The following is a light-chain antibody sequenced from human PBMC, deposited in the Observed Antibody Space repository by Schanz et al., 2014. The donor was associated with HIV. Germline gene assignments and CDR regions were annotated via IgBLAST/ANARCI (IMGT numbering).Light chain of an antibody. CDR1: SSDVGGYNH. CDR3: CSYAGRYTYV. CDR2: EVI. Sequence: QSALTQPPSASGSPGQSVTISCTGTSSDVGGYNHVSWYQQHPGKAPKLMIYEVIKRPSGVPDRFSGSKSGNTASLTISGLQAGDEADYYCCSYAGRYTYVFGTGTKLTVL. J-gene: IGLJ1*01. V-gene: IGLV2-8*01.